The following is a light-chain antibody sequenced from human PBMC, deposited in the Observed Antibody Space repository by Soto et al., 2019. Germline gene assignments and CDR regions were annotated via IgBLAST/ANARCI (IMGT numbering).Light chain of an antibody. Sequence: EIVLTQSPDTLSLSPGDRATLSCRASQSVTNSYLAWYQQRHGQAPRLLIYDASTRATGIPDRLSGSGSGPEYTLTISRLEPEDFAVYSCQQYGFSPITFGQGTRLEIK. CDR1: QSVTNSY. CDR3: QQYGFSPIT. V-gene: IGKV3-20*01. CDR2: DAS. J-gene: IGKJ5*01.